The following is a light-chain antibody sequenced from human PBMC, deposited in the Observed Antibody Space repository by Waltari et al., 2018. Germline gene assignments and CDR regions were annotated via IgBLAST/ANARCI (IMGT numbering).Light chain of an antibody. CDR1: NIGSKS. Sequence: SYVLSQPPSVSVAPGKTASIPCGGINIGSKSVHWYQQKPGLAPVLVVYDGSGRPSGIPERCSGSNSGSMATLTISRVEPGDEAAYSCQVWDISTDHRWVFGGGTKLTVL. V-gene: IGLV3-21*03. CDR3: QVWDISTDHRWV. CDR2: DGS. J-gene: IGLJ3*02.